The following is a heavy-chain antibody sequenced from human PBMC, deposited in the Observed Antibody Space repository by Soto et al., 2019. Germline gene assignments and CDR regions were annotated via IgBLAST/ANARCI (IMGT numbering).Heavy chain of an antibody. CDR1: GGTFSSYA. CDR3: ARRYYYDSSGFDAFDI. CDR2: IIPIFGTA. V-gene: IGHV1-69*06. D-gene: IGHD3-22*01. Sequence: SVKVSCKXSGGTFSSYAISWVRQAPRQGLEWMGGIIPIFGTANYAQKFQGRVTITADKSTSTTYMELSSLRSEDTAVYYCARRYYYDSSGFDAFDIWGQGTMVTVSS. J-gene: IGHJ3*02.